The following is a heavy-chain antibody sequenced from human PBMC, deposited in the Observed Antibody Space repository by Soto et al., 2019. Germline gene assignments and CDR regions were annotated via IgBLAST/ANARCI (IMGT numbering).Heavy chain of an antibody. CDR3: ARDSGDYDSSGADY. Sequence: ASVKVSCKASGYTFTGYYMHWVRQAPGQGLEWMGWINPNSGGTNYAQKFQGWVTMTRDTSISTAYMELSRLRSDDTAVYYCARDSGDYDSSGADYWGQGTLVTVSS. V-gene: IGHV1-2*04. CDR1: GYTFTGYY. D-gene: IGHD3-22*01. CDR2: INPNSGGT. J-gene: IGHJ4*02.